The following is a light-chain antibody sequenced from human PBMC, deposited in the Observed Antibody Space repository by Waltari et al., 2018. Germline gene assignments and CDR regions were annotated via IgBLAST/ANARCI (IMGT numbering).Light chain of an antibody. CDR3: AVWDDSLNGWV. CDR2: SNN. Sequence: QSVLAQPPSASGPPGQRVTISCSGSSSNTGTNPVSWYQHLPGTAPKLLIYSNNQRPSGVPDRISGSKSGTSASLAISGLQSDDETDYYCAVWDDSLNGWVFGGGTKLTVL. V-gene: IGLV1-44*01. J-gene: IGLJ3*02. CDR1: SSNTGTNP.